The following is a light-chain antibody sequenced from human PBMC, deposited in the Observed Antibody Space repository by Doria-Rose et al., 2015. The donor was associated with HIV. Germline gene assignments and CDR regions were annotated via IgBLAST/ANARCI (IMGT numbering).Light chain of an antibody. CDR1: QSFSSTY. CDR3: LQYGTSWT. CDR2: DGS. Sequence: EIVLTQSPGTLSLSPGERATLSCRASQSFSSTYLAWYQQKPGQAPSLLIYDGSTRATGIPDRFSASGPGTDFTLTINRLEPEDFALYYCLQYGTSWTFGQGTKVEI. V-gene: IGKV3-20*01. J-gene: IGKJ1*01.